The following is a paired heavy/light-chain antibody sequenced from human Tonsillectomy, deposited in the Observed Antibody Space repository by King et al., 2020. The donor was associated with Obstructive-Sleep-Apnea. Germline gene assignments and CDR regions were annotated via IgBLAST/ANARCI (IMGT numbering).Light chain of an antibody. J-gene: IGLJ1*01. CDR1: SGSIASNY. CDR2: GNY. V-gene: IGLV6-57*02. CDR3: QSYDSSNHNYV. Sequence: NFMLTQPHSVSESPGKTVTISCAGSSGSIASNYVQWYQQRPGSAPTTVIYGNYERPSGVPDRFSGSIDSSSNSASLVISGLKTEDEADYYCQSYDSSNHNYVFGTGTKVTVL.
Heavy chain of an antibody. V-gene: IGHV4-39*07. CDR1: GGSIISSSFY. CDR2: IYYDGST. J-gene: IGHJ6*02. Sequence: QLQLQESGPGLVKPSETLSLTCTVSGGSIISSSFYWGWIRQPPGKGLEWIGSIYYDGSTFYNPSLKSRVTISVDTSKNHFSLNLRSVTAADTAVYYCARVMAAVVGMDVWGQGTTVAVAS. D-gene: IGHD6-13*01. CDR3: ARVMAAVVGMDV.